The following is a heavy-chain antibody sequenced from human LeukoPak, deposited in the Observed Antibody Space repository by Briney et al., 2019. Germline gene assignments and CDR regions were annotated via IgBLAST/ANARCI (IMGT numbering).Heavy chain of an antibody. D-gene: IGHD5-18*01. J-gene: IGHJ6*03. CDR1: RFTFSSYS. CDR3: ATTKRGYSYGYYYYYYMDV. Sequence: GGSLRLSCAASRFTFSSYSMNWVRQAPGKGPEWVSSISSSSSYIHYADSVKGRFTISRDNAKNSLYLQMNSLRAEDTAVYYCATTKRGYSYGYYYYYYMDVWGKGTTVTISS. V-gene: IGHV3-21*04. CDR2: ISSSSSYI.